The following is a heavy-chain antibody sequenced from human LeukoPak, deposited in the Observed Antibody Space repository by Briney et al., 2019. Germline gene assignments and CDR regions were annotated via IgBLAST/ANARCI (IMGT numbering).Heavy chain of an antibody. V-gene: IGHV3-33*01. D-gene: IGHD6-19*01. CDR3: ARDPGIAVAFDY. J-gene: IGHJ4*02. Sequence: GRSLRLSCAASGFTFSTYGMHWVRQAPGKGLEWVAVIWSDGNNKYYADSVKGRFTISRDNSKNTLYLQMNSLRVEDTAVYYCARDPGIAVAFDYWGQETLVTVSS. CDR2: IWSDGNNK. CDR1: GFTFSTYG.